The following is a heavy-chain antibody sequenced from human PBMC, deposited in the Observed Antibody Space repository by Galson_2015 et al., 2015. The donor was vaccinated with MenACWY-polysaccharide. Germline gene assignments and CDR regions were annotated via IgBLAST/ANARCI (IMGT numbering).Heavy chain of an antibody. J-gene: IGHJ4*02. Sequence: SVKVSCKASGYTFTSYGISWVRQAPGQGLEWMGWISAYNGNTNYAQKLQGRVTMTTDTSTSTAYMELRSLRSDDTAVYYCARDELPLIAVAPDNFDYWGQGTLVTVSS. CDR3: ARDELPLIAVAPDNFDY. V-gene: IGHV1-18*01. CDR2: ISAYNGNT. CDR1: GYTFTSYG. D-gene: IGHD6-19*01.